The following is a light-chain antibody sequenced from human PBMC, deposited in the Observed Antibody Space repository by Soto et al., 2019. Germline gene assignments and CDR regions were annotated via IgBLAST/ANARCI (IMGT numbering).Light chain of an antibody. Sequence: QSVLTQPPSASGTPGQRVTISFSGSNSNIGSNAVNWYQQLPGTAPKLLIHGNDQRPSGVPDRLSGSKSGTSASLAISGLQSEDEADYYCAAWDDRLNAPVFGGGTKLTVL. CDR2: GND. V-gene: IGLV1-44*01. CDR1: NSNIGSNA. J-gene: IGLJ2*01. CDR3: AAWDDRLNAPV.